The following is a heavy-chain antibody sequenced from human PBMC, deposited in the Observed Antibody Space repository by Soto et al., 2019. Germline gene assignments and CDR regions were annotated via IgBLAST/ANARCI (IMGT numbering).Heavy chain of an antibody. CDR1: GGTFSSYA. V-gene: IGHV1-69*18. Sequence: QVQLVQSGAEVKKPGSSVKVSCKASGGTFSSYAISWVRQAPGRRLEWMGRIIPIFGTANYAQKFQGRVTITADESTSTAYMELSSLRSEDTAVYYCARDFWSGYSMIRLGYYWGQGTLVTVSS. CDR2: IIPIFGTA. CDR3: ARDFWSGYSMIRLGYY. J-gene: IGHJ4*02. D-gene: IGHD3-3*01.